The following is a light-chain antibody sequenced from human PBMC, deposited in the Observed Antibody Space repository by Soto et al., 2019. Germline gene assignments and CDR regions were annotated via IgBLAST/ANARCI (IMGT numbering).Light chain of an antibody. CDR3: QQYNDWPPA. Sequence: ETVMTQSPATLSLSPGERATLSCRASQSVSSKLVWYQQKPGQAPRFFIYGASTRATGIPARFRGSGSGTEFTLTIDRQQSEDFAVYYCQQYNDWPPAFGGGNKVEIK. J-gene: IGKJ4*01. V-gene: IGKV3-15*01. CDR1: QSVSSK. CDR2: GAS.